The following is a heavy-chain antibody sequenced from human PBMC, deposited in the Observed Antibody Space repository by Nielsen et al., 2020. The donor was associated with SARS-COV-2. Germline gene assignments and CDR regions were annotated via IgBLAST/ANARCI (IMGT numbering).Heavy chain of an antibody. CDR1: GSTFDDYA. D-gene: IGHD2/OR15-2a*01. CDR3: ATFRSSDYGMDV. J-gene: IGHJ6*02. CDR2: ISWNSGSI. Sequence: GGSLRLSCAASGSTFDDYAMHWVRQAPGKGLEWVSGISWNSGSIGYADSVKGRFTISRDNAKNSLYLQMNSLRAEDTALYYCATFRSSDYGMDVWGQGTTVTVSS. V-gene: IGHV3-9*01.